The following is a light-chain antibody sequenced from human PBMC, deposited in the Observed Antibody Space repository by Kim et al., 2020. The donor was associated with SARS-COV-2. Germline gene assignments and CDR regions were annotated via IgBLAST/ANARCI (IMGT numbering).Light chain of an antibody. CDR2: AAS. Sequence: DIQMTQSPSSLSVSVGDRVTITCRASQGITNSLAWYQQKPGKVPQLLIYAASALQSGVPSRLSGSGSGTDFTLTISSLQPEDVATYYCQKYNSAPWTFGQGTKVDIK. CDR1: QGITNS. CDR3: QKYNSAPWT. V-gene: IGKV1-27*01. J-gene: IGKJ1*01.